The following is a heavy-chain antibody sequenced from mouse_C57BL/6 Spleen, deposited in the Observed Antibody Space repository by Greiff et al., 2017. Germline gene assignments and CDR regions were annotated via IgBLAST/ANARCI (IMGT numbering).Heavy chain of an antibody. Sequence: VQLQQSGPGLVQPSQSLSITCTASGFSLTSYGVHWVRQSPGKGLEWLGVIWSGGGTDYNAAFMSRLSITKDNSKSQVFFKMNRLQADDTAIYYCDRGAYDYDEVLYYYAMDYWGQGTSVTVSS. D-gene: IGHD2-4*01. CDR3: DRGAYDYDEVLYYYAMDY. CDR2: IWSGGGT. V-gene: IGHV2-5*01. CDR1: GFSLTSYG. J-gene: IGHJ4*01.